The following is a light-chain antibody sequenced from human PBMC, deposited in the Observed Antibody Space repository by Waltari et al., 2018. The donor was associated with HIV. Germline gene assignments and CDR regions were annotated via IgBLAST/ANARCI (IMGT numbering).Light chain of an antibody. Sequence: DIQMTQSPSTLSASVGHRVTITCRASQSISSWLVWYQQKPGKAPKLLIYKASSLESGVPSSFSGSGSGTEFTLTISSLQPDDFATYYCQQYNSYSPDTFGQGTKLEIK. CDR3: QQYNSYSPDT. CDR1: QSISSW. J-gene: IGKJ2*01. V-gene: IGKV1-5*03. CDR2: KAS.